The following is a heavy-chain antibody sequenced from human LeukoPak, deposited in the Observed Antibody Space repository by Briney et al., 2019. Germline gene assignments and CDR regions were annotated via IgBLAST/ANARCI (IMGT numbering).Heavy chain of an antibody. CDR3: ASTIVTTVYPPGWYFDL. CDR2: ISSRSRDV. Sequence: GGSLRLSCAASGFTFSSYAMNWVRQAPGKGLEWVSSISSRSRDVYYADSVKGRFTISRDNTKSSLFLQMDSLRAEDTAVYYCASTIVTTVYPPGWYFDLWGRGTQVTVSS. V-gene: IGHV3-21*06. D-gene: IGHD4-17*01. J-gene: IGHJ2*01. CDR1: GFTFSSYA.